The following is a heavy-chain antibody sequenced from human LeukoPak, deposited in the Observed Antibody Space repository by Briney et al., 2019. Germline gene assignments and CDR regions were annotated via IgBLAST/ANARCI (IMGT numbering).Heavy chain of an antibody. Sequence: SLRLSCAASGFTFSSYGMHWVRQAPGKGLEWVAVISYDGSNKYYADSVKGRFTISRDNSKNTLYLQMNSLRAEDTAVYYCANSLVAVAGSYYYYYGMDVWGQGTTVTVSS. J-gene: IGHJ6*02. CDR1: GFTFSSYG. V-gene: IGHV3-30*18. D-gene: IGHD6-19*01. CDR3: ANSLVAVAGSYYYYYGMDV. CDR2: ISYDGSNK.